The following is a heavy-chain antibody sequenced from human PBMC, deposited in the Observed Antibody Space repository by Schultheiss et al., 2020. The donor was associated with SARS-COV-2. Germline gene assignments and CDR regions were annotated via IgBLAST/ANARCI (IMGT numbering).Heavy chain of an antibody. D-gene: IGHD5-24*01. Sequence: SETLSLTCTVSGGSISSHYWSWIRQPPGKGLEWIGYIYYSGSTNNNPSLKSRVTISVDTSKNQFSLKLSSVTAADTAVYYCARELEMATSNAFDIWGQGTMVTVSS. J-gene: IGHJ3*02. V-gene: IGHV4-59*11. CDR2: IYYSGST. CDR1: GGSISSHY. CDR3: ARELEMATSNAFDI.